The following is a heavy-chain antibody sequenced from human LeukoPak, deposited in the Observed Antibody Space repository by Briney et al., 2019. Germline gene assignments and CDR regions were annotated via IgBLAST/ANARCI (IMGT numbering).Heavy chain of an antibody. CDR2: IYYSGST. D-gene: IGHD3-22*01. CDR3: ARDPGSTERDYYDSSGY. Sequence: SETLSLTCTVSGGSISSYYWSWIRQPPGKGLEWIGYIYYSGSTNYNPSLKSRVTISVDTSKNQFSLKLSSVTAADTAVYYCARDPGSTERDYYDSSGYWGQGTLVTVSS. J-gene: IGHJ4*02. V-gene: IGHV4-59*12. CDR1: GGSISSYY.